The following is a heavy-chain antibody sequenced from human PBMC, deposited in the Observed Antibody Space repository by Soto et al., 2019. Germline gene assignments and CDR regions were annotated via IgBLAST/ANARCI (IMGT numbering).Heavy chain of an antibody. CDR2: ISGSGEST. Sequence: RGSLRVSCAPSVFTFSSCAMSWVRQAPGKGLEWVSTISGSGESTYYADSVNGRFTISRDNSKSTLYLQMNSLRAEDTAVYYCAKDRWNYDYFDFWGQGTLVTVSS. CDR3: AKDRWNYDYFDF. D-gene: IGHD1-7*01. CDR1: VFTFSSCA. J-gene: IGHJ4*02. V-gene: IGHV3-23*01.